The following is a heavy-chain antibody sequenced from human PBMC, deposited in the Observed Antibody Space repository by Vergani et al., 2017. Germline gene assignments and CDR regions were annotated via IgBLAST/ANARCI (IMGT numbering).Heavy chain of an antibody. CDR2: IYHSGST. Sequence: QLHLQESGPGLVKPSETLSLTCAVSGYSISSGYYWGWIRQPPGKGLEWIGSIYHSGSTYYNPSLKSRVTISVDTSKNQFSLKLSSVTVADTAVYYCARLGGSGYYSVSHYWGQGTLVTVSS. V-gene: IGHV4-38-2*01. J-gene: IGHJ4*02. CDR3: ARLGGSGYYSVSHY. D-gene: IGHD5-12*01. CDR1: GYSISSGYY.